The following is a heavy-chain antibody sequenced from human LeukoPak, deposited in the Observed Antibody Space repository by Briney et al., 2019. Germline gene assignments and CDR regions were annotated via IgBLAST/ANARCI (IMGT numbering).Heavy chain of an antibody. CDR1: TFTFSSYA. Sequence: PGGSLRLSCAASTFTFSSYAMNWVRQAPGMGLEWVSYISSSGSTIYYADSVKGRFTISRDNAKDSLYLQMNSLRADDTAAYYCARGTVAPNWFDPWGQGTLVTVSS. CDR2: ISSSGSTI. V-gene: IGHV3-48*03. CDR3: ARGTVAPNWFDP. J-gene: IGHJ5*02. D-gene: IGHD6-19*01.